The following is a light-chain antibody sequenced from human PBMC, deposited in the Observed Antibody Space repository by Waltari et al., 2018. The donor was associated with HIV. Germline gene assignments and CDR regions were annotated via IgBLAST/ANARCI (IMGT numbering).Light chain of an antibody. CDR1: SSNIGNNY. CDR2: DNH. V-gene: IGLV1-51*01. CDR3: ATWDSSLSAGV. J-gene: IGLJ2*01. Sequence: QSVLTQPPSVSAAPGQKITISCSGSSSNIGNNYVSWYQQLPGTAPKLLIYDNHKRPSGIPDRCSGSKSGTSATLGITGLQTGDEADYYCATWDSSLSAGVFGGGTKVTVL.